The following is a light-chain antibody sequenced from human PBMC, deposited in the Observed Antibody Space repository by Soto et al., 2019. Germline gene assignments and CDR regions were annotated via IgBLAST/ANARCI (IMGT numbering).Light chain of an antibody. J-gene: IGKJ5*01. V-gene: IGKV1-39*01. CDR3: QQTYFTAIT. CDR2: AAT. CDR1: QTISTY. Sequence: IQLTQSPSSPSASVGDRVTITCRAGQTISTYLNWYQQKPGKAPKLLIYAATNLQSGVSPRFSGRGAGTDFTLTISSLQPEDFATYYCQQTYFTAITFGQGTRLEIK.